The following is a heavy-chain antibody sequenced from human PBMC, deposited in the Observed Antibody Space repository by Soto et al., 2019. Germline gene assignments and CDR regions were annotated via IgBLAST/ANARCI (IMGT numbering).Heavy chain of an antibody. D-gene: IGHD2-2*01. CDR3: ARGRYCTSTCYSGLWWFDP. V-gene: IGHV4-59*01. CDR2: IYNGGST. Sequence: QVQLQESGPGLVKPSETLSLTCTVSVGSISGYYWSWIRQPPGKGLEWIGHIYNGGSTNYNSSLKGRVTISIDTSKNHFSLKVRSVTAADTGIYYCARGRYCTSTCYSGLWWFDPWGQGTMVTVSS. CDR1: VGSISGYY. J-gene: IGHJ5*02.